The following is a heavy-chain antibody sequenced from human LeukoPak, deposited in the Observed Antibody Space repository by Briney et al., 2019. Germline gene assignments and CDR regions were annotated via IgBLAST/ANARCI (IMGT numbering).Heavy chain of an antibody. Sequence: PGGSLRLSCAASGFTFKNYNMHWVRQAPGKGLECISYISSSSSSIYSADSVQGRFTVSRDNAKNSLFLQVNSLRAEDTAVYYCARENYADLFDYWGQGTLVTVSS. D-gene: IGHD3-16*01. CDR1: GFTFKNYN. CDR2: ISSSSSSI. V-gene: IGHV3-48*01. CDR3: ARENYADLFDY. J-gene: IGHJ4*02.